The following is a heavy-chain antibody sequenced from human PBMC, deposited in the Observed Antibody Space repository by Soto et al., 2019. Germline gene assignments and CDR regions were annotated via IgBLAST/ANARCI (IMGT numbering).Heavy chain of an antibody. CDR1: GFTFSSYS. Sequence: EVQLVESGGGLVKPGGSLRLSCAASGFTFSSYSMNWVRQAPGKGLEWVSTISSSSSYIYYADSVKDRFTISRDNDKKRLYLQLNSRNAEDTAVYYCARVEDYYEPYYYYGMDVRGQGTTVTDSS. J-gene: IGHJ6*02. CDR2: ISSSSSYI. V-gene: IGHV3-21*01. D-gene: IGHD3-22*01. CDR3: ARVEDYYEPYYYYGMDV.